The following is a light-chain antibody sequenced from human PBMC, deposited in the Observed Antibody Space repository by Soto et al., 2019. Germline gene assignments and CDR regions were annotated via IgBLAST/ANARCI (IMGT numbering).Light chain of an antibody. J-gene: IGKJ1*01. Sequence: EIVLTQSPGTLSLSQGERATLSCRASENVRNNYLAWYQQKPGQAPRLLISGASKRATGIPDRFSGSGSGTDFTLTINRLEPEDFAVYYCQVHNNWFSWTFGQGTKVDIK. CDR1: ENVRNNY. CDR3: QVHNNWFSWT. CDR2: GAS. V-gene: IGKV3D-20*02.